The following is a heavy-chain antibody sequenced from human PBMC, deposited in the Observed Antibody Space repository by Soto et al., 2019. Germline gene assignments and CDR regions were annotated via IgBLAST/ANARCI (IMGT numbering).Heavy chain of an antibody. CDR1: GFTFSDYY. D-gene: IGHD2-15*01. Sequence: GALRLSCAASGFTFSDYYMSWIRQAPGRGLEWVSYISSSGSTIYYADSVKGRFTISRDNAKNSLYLQMNSLRAEDTAVYYCAREIPRYCSGGSCYSYYFDYWGQGTLVTVSS. J-gene: IGHJ4*02. V-gene: IGHV3-11*01. CDR3: AREIPRYCSGGSCYSYYFDY. CDR2: ISSSGSTI.